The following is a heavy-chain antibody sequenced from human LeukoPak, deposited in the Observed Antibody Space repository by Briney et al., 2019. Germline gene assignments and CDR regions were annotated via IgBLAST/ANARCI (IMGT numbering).Heavy chain of an antibody. CDR2: IDSAGVT. J-gene: IGHJ5*02. CDR1: GFTFSSYA. CDR3: ARDRWCDP. Sequence: PGGSLRLSCAASGFTFSSYAMSWVRQAPGKGLEWVSVIDSAGVTHYADSVKGRFTVSRDNSKNTLYLQMTSLRGEDTAVYYCARDRWCDPWGQGTLVTVSS. V-gene: IGHV3-66*02.